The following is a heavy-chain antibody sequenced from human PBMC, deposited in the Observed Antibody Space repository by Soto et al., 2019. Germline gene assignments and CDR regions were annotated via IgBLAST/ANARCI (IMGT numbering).Heavy chain of an antibody. Sequence: SETLSLTCTVSGGSISSSSYYWGWIRQPPGKGLEWIGSIYYSGSTYYNPSLKSRVTISVDTSKNQFSLKLSSVTAADTAVYYCALGVGYYYYGMDVWGQGTTVTVSS. V-gene: IGHV4-39*01. CDR2: IYYSGST. J-gene: IGHJ6*02. CDR1: GGSISSSSYY. D-gene: IGHD3-10*01. CDR3: ALGVGYYYYGMDV.